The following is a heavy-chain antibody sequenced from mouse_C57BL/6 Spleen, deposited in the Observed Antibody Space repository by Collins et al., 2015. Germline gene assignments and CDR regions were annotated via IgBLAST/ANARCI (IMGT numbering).Heavy chain of an antibody. J-gene: IGHJ4*01. D-gene: IGHD2-4*01. CDR2: INPYNDGT. V-gene: IGHV1-14*01. Sequence: EVQLQQSGPELVKPGASVKMSCKASGYTFTSYVMHWVKQKPGQGLEWIGYINPYNDGTKYNEKFKGKATLTSDKSSSTAYMELSSLTSEDSAVYYCARVGLRPYYYAMDYWGQGTSVTVSS. CDR3: ARVGLRPYYYAMDY. CDR1: GYTFTSYV.